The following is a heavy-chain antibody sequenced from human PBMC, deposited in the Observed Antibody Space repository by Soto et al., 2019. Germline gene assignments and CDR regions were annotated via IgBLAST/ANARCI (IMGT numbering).Heavy chain of an antibody. CDR1: GGTFSSYA. Sequence: QVQLVQSGAEVKKPGSSVKVSCKASGGTFSSYAISWVRQAPGQGLEWMGGIIPIFGTANYAQKFQGRVTITADKSTSTAYMELSSLRSEDTAVYYCARGGVTAMGHYYYYGMDVWGQGTTVTVSS. J-gene: IGHJ6*02. D-gene: IGHD5-18*01. CDR2: IIPIFGTA. CDR3: ARGGVTAMGHYYYYGMDV. V-gene: IGHV1-69*06.